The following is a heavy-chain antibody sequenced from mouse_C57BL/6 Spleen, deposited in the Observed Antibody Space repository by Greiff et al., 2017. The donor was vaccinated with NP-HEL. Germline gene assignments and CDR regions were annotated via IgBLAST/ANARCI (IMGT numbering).Heavy chain of an antibody. D-gene: IGHD3-1*01. Sequence: QVQLKESGPGLVAPSQSLSITCTVSGCSLNSYGVNGGSQAPGKGLEGRGVIWSDGSTTYNSALKSRLSISKDNSKSQVFLKMNSLQTDDTTMYYCARSWATEWYFDVWGTGTTVTVSS. CDR2: IWSDGST. J-gene: IGHJ1*03. V-gene: IGHV2-6*03. CDR3: ARSWATEWYFDV. CDR1: GCSLNSYG.